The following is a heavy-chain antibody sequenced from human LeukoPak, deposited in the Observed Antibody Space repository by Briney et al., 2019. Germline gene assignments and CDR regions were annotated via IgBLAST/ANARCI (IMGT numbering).Heavy chain of an antibody. CDR3: ARGPPYGDYVYDY. J-gene: IGHJ4*02. D-gene: IGHD4-17*01. CDR2: IYYSGGT. CDR1: GGSISSGDYY. V-gene: IGHV4-30-4*01. Sequence: PSETLSLTCTVSGGSISSGDYYWSWIRQPPGKGLEWIGYIYYSGGTYYNPSLKSRVTISVDTSKNQFSLKLSSVTAADTAVYYCARGPPYGDYVYDYWGQGTLVTVSS.